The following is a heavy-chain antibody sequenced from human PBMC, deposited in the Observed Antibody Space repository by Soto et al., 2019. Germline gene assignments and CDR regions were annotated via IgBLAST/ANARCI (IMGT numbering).Heavy chain of an antibody. J-gene: IGHJ4*02. Sequence: QVQLQESGPGLVKPSQTLSLTCTVSGGSISSGGYYWSWIRQHPGKGLEWIGYIYYSGSTYYNPYLKSRVTIPVDTSKNQFSLKLSAVTAADTAVYYCARWPQLEPRFDYWGQGTLVTVSS. CDR1: GGSISSGGYY. D-gene: IGHD1-1*01. CDR2: IYYSGST. V-gene: IGHV4-31*03. CDR3: ARWPQLEPRFDY.